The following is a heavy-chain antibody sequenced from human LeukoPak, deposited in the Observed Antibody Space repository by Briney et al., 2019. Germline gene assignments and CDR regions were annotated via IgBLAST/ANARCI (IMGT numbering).Heavy chain of an antibody. Sequence: GGSLRLSCSASGCTLSSYVMHWVRQAPGKGLEYVSGISGDGASTYYADSVKGRFTISRDNSKNTLYVQMTSLRAEDTAVYYCVYQVQGVVKWGQGTLVTVSS. J-gene: IGHJ4*02. CDR3: VYQVQGVVK. V-gene: IGHV3-64*05. D-gene: IGHD3-3*01. CDR2: ISGDGAST. CDR1: GCTLSSYV.